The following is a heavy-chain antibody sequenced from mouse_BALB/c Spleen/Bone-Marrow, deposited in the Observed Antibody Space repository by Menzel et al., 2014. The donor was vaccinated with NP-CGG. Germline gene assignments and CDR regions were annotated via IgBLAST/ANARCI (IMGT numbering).Heavy chain of an antibody. J-gene: IGHJ2*01. CDR1: GYAFSAYW. CDR3: TRSTDSFDY. CDR2: IYPGDGYT. D-gene: IGHD1-1*01. Sequence: VQLQQSGAELVRPGSSVKIPCKASGYAFSAYWMNWVKQRPGQGLEWIGQIYPGDGYTNYNGKFKGKATLTADKSSSMEYMRLRSLTSEDSAVYFCTRSTDSFDYWGQGTTLTVSS. V-gene: IGHV1-80*01.